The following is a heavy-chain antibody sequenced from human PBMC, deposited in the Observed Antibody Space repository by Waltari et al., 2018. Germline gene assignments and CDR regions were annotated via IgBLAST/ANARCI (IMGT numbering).Heavy chain of an antibody. V-gene: IGHV4-4*07. CDR1: GGSISSYY. CDR2: IYTSGST. J-gene: IGHJ3*02. D-gene: IGHD6-13*01. CDR3: ARDLVGRAAAGSGYGAFDI. Sequence: QVQLQESGPGLVKPSETLSLTCTVSGGSISSYYWSWIRQPAGKGLEWIGRIYTSGSTNYTPSLKSRVTMSVDTSKNQFSLKLSSVTAADTAVYYCARDLVGRAAAGSGYGAFDIWGQGTMVTVSS.